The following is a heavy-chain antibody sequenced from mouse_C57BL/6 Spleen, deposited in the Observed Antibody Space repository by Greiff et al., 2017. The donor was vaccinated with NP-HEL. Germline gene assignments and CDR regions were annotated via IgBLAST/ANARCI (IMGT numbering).Heavy chain of an antibody. CDR3: TVLTGDYFDY. D-gene: IGHD4-1*01. Sequence: DVKLVESGGGLVQPGGSMKLSCVASGFTFSNYWMNWVRQSPEKGLEWVAQIRLKSDNYATHYAESVKGRFTISRDDSKSSVYLQMNNLRAEDTGIYYSTVLTGDYFDYWGQGTTLTVSS. CDR2: IRLKSDNYAT. CDR1: GFTFSNYW. J-gene: IGHJ2*01. V-gene: IGHV6-3*01.